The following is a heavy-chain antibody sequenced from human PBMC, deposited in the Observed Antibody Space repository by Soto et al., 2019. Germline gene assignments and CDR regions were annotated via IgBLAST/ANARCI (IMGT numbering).Heavy chain of an antibody. CDR1: GFTFSSYA. J-gene: IGHJ4*02. D-gene: IGHD3-3*01. CDR2: ISGSGGST. CDR3: AKTPGLRFLEWPRDYFDY. V-gene: IGHV3-23*01. Sequence: EVQLLESGGGLVQPGGSLRLSCAASGFTFSSYAMSWVRQAPGKGLEWVSAISGSGGSTYYADSVKGRFTISRDNSKNTLYLQMNSLRAEDTAVYYCAKTPGLRFLEWPRDYFDYWGQGTLVTVSS.